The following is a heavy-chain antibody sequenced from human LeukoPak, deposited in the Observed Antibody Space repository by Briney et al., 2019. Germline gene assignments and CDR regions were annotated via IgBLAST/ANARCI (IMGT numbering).Heavy chain of an antibody. CDR3: ARGVAGIAAAEYYFDY. CDR2: ISAYNGNT. CDR1: GYTFTSYG. Sequence: ASVKVTLMSSGYTFTSYGISWVRQAPGQGLEWMGWISAYNGNTNYAQKLQGRVTMTTDTSTSTAYMELRSLRSDDTAVYYCARGVAGIAAAEYYFDYWGQGSLVTVSS. D-gene: IGHD6-13*01. J-gene: IGHJ4*02. V-gene: IGHV1-18*01.